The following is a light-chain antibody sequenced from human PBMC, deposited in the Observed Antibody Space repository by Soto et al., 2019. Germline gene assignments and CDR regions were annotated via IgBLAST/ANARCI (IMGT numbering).Light chain of an antibody. Sequence: EIGMTQSPATPSVSPGERATLSCRASQSVSSNLAWYQQKPGQAPRPLIYGASTRATGIPARFSGSGSGTEFTLTISSLQSEDFAVYYCQQYNNWPPWTFGQGTKVEIK. J-gene: IGKJ1*01. CDR3: QQYNNWPPWT. V-gene: IGKV3-15*01. CDR1: QSVSSN. CDR2: GAS.